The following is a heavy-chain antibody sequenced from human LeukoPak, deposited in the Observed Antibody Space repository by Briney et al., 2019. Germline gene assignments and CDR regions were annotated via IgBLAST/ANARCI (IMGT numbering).Heavy chain of an antibody. D-gene: IGHD2-15*01. CDR1: GFTFSSYA. Sequence: GGSLRLSCAASGFTFSSYAMSWVRQAPGKGLEWASAISGSGGSTYYADSVKGRFTISRDNSKNTLYLQMNSLRAEDTAVYYCAKDRGDYCSGGSCYSGAYFDYWGQGTLVTVSS. CDR2: ISGSGGST. CDR3: AKDRGDYCSGGSCYSGAYFDY. J-gene: IGHJ4*02. V-gene: IGHV3-23*01.